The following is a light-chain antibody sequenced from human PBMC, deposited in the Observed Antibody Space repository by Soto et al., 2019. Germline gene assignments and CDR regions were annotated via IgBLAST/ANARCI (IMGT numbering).Light chain of an antibody. CDR2: DVS. Sequence: QSALTQPASVSGSPGQSITIYCTGSSSDVGGYNYVSWYQHHPGKAPKVMIYDVSNRPSGVSNRFSGSKSGNTASLTISGLQAEDEADYYCSSYTSSSTLWVFGGGTQLTVL. CDR1: SSDVGGYNY. J-gene: IGLJ7*01. CDR3: SSYTSSSTLWV. V-gene: IGLV2-14*03.